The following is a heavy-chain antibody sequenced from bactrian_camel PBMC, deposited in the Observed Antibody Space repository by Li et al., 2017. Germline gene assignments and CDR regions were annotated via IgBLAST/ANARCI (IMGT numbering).Heavy chain of an antibody. D-gene: IGHD1*01. CDR1: GVTVNNRC. V-gene: IGHV3S57*01. CDR2: ISPESTT. J-gene: IGHJ4*01. CDR3: VLDPGASQCNDDPWTAQTLGIF. Sequence: HVQLVESGGGSVQAGGSLTLSCAISGVTVNNRCTGWFRQAPGKEREGVATISPESTTQYADSVWGRFTISKDSAGNILYLQMNSLKPEDTAKYYCVLDPGASQCNDDPWTAQTLGIFWGQGTQVTVS.